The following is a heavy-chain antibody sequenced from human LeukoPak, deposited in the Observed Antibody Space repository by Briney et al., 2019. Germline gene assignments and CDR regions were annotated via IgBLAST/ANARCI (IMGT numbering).Heavy chain of an antibody. V-gene: IGHV4-59*01. CDR2: ISYSGST. Sequence: PSETLSLTCTVSGGSISSYYWGWIRQPPGKGLEWIGYISYSGSTNYNPSLKSRVIISVVTSKNQFSLKLSSVAAADTAVYYCARVIAAAEPTFDYWGQGTLVTVSS. CDR3: ARVIAAAEPTFDY. D-gene: IGHD6-13*01. J-gene: IGHJ4*02. CDR1: GGSISSYY.